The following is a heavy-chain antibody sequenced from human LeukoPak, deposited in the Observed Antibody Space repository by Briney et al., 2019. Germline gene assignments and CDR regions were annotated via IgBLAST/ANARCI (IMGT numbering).Heavy chain of an antibody. V-gene: IGHV3-11*04. CDR1: GFTFSDYY. J-gene: IGHJ4*02. CDR2: IGSSGSII. Sequence: IPGGSLRLSCAASGFTFSDYYMSWIRQAPGKGLEWIAYIGSSGSIIYYADSVKGRFTISRDNAKISLYLQMNSLRAEDTAVYYCAREVGYCDSTSCYGYFDYWGQGTLVTVSS. D-gene: IGHD2-2*03. CDR3: AREVGYCDSTSCYGYFDY.